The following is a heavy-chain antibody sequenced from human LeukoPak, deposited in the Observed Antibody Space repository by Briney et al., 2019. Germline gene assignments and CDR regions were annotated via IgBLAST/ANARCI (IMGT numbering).Heavy chain of an antibody. CDR1: GVAISSSGDY. CDR3: ASQITMIENWFDP. D-gene: IGHD3-22*01. V-gene: IGHV4-39*01. CDR2: IYYSGNT. J-gene: IGHJ5*02. Sequence: SETLSLTCTVSGVAISSSGDYWGWIRQPPGKGLEWIGSIYYSGNTYYNPSLKSRVTISVDTSKNQFSLRLSSVTAADTAVYYRASQITMIENWFDPWGQGTLVTVSS.